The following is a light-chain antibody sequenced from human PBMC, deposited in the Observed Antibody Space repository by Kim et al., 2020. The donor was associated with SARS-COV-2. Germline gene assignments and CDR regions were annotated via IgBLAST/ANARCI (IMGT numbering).Light chain of an antibody. CDR1: QDIGYG. J-gene: IGKJ1*01. CDR3: LQDYDYPWT. CDR2: AAS. Sequence: GDRGTITCRGSQDIGYGLGWEQQRPGKAPKLLMFAASSLQSGVPSRFSGSGSGTDFTLTISSLQPEDFATYYCLQDYDYPWTFGPGTKLEI. V-gene: IGKV1-6*01.